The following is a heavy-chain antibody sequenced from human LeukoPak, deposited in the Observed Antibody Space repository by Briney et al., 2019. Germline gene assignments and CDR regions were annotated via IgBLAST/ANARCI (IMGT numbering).Heavy chain of an antibody. CDR3: ATYYHTSSGCKD. D-gene: IGHD3-22*01. CDR1: GFTFSGYW. CDR2: IKEDGGEK. Sequence: GGSLSLSCAASGFTFSGYWMAWVRQAPGKGLEWVANIKEDGGEKYYVDSAKGRFTISRDNAKNSLYLHMTSLRAEDTAVYFCATYYHTSSGCKDWGQGTLVTVSS. V-gene: IGHV3-7*05. J-gene: IGHJ4*02.